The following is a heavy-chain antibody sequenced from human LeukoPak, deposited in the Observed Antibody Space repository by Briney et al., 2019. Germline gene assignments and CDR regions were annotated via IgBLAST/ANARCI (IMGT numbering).Heavy chain of an antibody. CDR1: GGSISSGGYS. D-gene: IGHD3-10*01. Sequence: SETLSLTCAVFGGSISSGGYSWSWIRQPPGKGLEWIGYIYHSGSTYYNPSLKSRVTISVDRSKNQFSLKLSSVTAADTAVYYCARVPGGGYGSGSYSWFDPWGQGTLVTVSS. V-gene: IGHV4-30-2*01. CDR2: IYHSGST. J-gene: IGHJ5*02. CDR3: ARVPGGGYGSGSYSWFDP.